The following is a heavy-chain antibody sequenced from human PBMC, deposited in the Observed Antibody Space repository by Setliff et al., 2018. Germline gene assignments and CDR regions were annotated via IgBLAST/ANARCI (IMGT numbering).Heavy chain of an antibody. J-gene: IGHJ5*02. Sequence: PGGSLRLSCSVSGITFKNAWMTWVRQAPGKGPEWVGRIKSSREGATSDYGAPAKGRFTISRDDSKNMIYLQMNNLTTEDTGFYYCTTGPRDSRNYLNWFDPWGQGTLVTV. CDR1: GITFKNAW. V-gene: IGHV3-15*01. CDR3: TTGPRDSRNYLNWFDP. D-gene: IGHD4-4*01. CDR2: IKSSREGATS.